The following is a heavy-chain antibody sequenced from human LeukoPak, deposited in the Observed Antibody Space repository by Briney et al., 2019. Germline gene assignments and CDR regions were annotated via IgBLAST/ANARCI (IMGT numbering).Heavy chain of an antibody. D-gene: IGHD6-13*01. CDR1: GDTFSNSA. Sequence: VASVKVSCKASGDTFSNSAFSWVRQAPGQGLEWMGGIIPIFGTPNYAQKFQGRVTITADESTSTAYMELSSLRSEDTAVYFCASAPRYSSSWPNNWFDPWGQGTLVTVSS. V-gene: IGHV1-69*13. J-gene: IGHJ5*02. CDR3: ASAPRYSSSWPNNWFDP. CDR2: IIPIFGTP.